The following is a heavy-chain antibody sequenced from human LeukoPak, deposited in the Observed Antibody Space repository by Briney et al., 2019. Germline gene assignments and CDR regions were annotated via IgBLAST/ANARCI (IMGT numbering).Heavy chain of an antibody. V-gene: IGHV1-24*01. CDR3: ATSGKVVVVPAASYYYYGMDV. CDR1: GYTLTELS. J-gene: IGHJ6*02. CDR2: FDPEDGET. D-gene: IGHD2-2*01. Sequence: ASVKVSCKVSGYTLTELSMHWVRQAPGKGPEWMGGFDPEDGETVYAPKFQGRVTMTEDTSTDTAYMELSSLRSEDTAVYYCATSGKVVVVPAASYYYYGMDVWGQGTTVTVSS.